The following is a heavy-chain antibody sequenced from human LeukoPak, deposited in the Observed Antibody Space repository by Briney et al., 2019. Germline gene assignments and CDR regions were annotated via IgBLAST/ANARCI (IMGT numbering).Heavy chain of an antibody. Sequence: PSETLSLTCTVSGGSISGYYWSWIRQPPGKGLEWIGYIHYSGSTNYNPSLKSRVTISVDTSKNQFSLKLSSVTAADTAVYYCARLGAGPSYYDFWSGYSSFYFDYWGQGTLVTVSS. CDR2: IHYSGST. D-gene: IGHD3-3*01. V-gene: IGHV4-59*01. CDR3: ARLGAGPSYYDFWSGYSSFYFDY. J-gene: IGHJ4*02. CDR1: GGSISGYY.